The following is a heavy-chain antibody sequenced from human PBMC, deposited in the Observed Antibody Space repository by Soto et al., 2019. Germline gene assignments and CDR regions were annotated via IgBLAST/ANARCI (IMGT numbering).Heavy chain of an antibody. CDR3: ARDRTANSYYYHGMDV. Sequence: GGSLRLSCAASGFTLRSYWMSWVRQAPGRGLEWLATIKTDASEKKYVDSVKGRFTVSRDNAKNSLYLQMNSLRAEDTAVYYCARDRTANSYYYHGMDVWGQGTTVTVSS. CDR1: GFTLRSYW. CDR2: IKTDASEK. D-gene: IGHD2-21*02. J-gene: IGHJ6*02. V-gene: IGHV3-7*01.